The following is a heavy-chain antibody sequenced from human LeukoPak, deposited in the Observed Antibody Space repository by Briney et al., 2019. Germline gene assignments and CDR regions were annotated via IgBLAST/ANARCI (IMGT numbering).Heavy chain of an antibody. D-gene: IGHD3-10*01. V-gene: IGHV5-51*01. CDR2: IYPGDSDT. CDR3: ARQIPMVRGVIDFQH. Sequence: GESLKISCKGSGYSFTSYWIGWVRQMPGKGLEWMGIIYPGDSDTRYSPSFQGQVTISADKSISTAYLQWSSLKASDTAMYYCARQIPMVRGVIDFQHWGQGTLVTVSS. CDR1: GYSFTSYW. J-gene: IGHJ1*01.